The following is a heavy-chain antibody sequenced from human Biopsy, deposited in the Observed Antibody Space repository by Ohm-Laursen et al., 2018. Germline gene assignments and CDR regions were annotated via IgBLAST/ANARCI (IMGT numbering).Heavy chain of an antibody. D-gene: IGHD3-22*01. CDR3: ARGVPHYDGSGFPLAGYWYFDL. CDR1: GGSIGGGEYY. CDR2: ISYSGTT. V-gene: IGHV4-31*01. J-gene: IGHJ2*01. Sequence: TLSLTCPVSGGSIGGGEYYWNWIRQHPGKGLEWIGLISYSGTTFSNPSLESLLTISKDASKNHFSLNLRSVTAADAAVYYCARGVPHYDGSGFPLAGYWYFDLWGRGTLVTVSS.